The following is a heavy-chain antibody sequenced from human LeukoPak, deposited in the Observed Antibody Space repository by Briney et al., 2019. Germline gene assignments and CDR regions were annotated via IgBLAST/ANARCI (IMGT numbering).Heavy chain of an antibody. V-gene: IGHV1-2*02. CDR1: GYSFTPFY. J-gene: IGHJ4*02. Sequence: ASVKVSCKPSGYSFTPFYIHWVRQAPGQGLEGMGWIHPRRGDTNYAQKFQGRVTMTRDPSISTASLDLSSLRSDDTAVYYCARNGDYGTGSYYRGCIESWGQGTPVTVS. CDR3: ARNGDYGTGSYYRGCIES. D-gene: IGHD3-10*01. CDR2: IHPRRGDT.